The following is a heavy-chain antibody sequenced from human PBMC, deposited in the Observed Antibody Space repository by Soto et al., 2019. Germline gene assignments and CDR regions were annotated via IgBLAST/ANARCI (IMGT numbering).Heavy chain of an antibody. J-gene: IGHJ6*02. CDR1: GYSFTRYS. D-gene: IGHD3-22*01. CDR3: GRDSKWDDTSVGMDV. CDR2: TNAGNGNT. Sequence: ASVKVSCKASGYSFTRYSIHWVRQAPGQSLEWMGWTNAGNGNTKYSQKFQGRVTITRDTSASTAYMELSSLRSEDTSVYYCGRDSKWDDTSVGMDVWGQGTKVTVSS. V-gene: IGHV1-3*01.